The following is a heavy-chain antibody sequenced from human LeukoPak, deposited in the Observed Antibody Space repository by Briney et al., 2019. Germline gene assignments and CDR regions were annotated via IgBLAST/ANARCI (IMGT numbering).Heavy chain of an antibody. CDR1: GASITSSNYY. Sequence: SETLSLTCTVSGASITSSNYYWLWLRQPPGKGLEWIGSIYYTGITYYNPSLKSRVTISVDTSKNQFSLKLSSVTAADTAVYYCASHRESYDYWGQGTLVTVSS. CDR2: IYYTGIT. D-gene: IGHD1-26*01. J-gene: IGHJ4*02. CDR3: ASHRESYDY. V-gene: IGHV4-39*07.